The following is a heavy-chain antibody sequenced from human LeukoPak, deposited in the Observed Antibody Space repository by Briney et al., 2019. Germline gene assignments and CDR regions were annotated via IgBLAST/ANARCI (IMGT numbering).Heavy chain of an antibody. CDR2: MTYDGSKR. D-gene: IGHD3-3*01. V-gene: IGHV3-30*02. J-gene: IGHJ6*03. CDR3: AKIRRIFGRTLQRHYMDV. Sequence: GGSLRLSCVVSGFTLSSYVMHWVRQDPGKRLEWVAFMTYDGSKRPYADSVKGRFTISRDNSKNTLYLQMAGLRPEDTAVYYCAKIRRIFGRTLQRHYMDVWGKGTTVAVPS. CDR1: GFTLSSYV.